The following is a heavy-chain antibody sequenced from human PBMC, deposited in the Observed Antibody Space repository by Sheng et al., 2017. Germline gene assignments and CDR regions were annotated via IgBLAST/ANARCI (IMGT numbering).Heavy chain of an antibody. J-gene: IGHJ4*02. D-gene: IGHD2-21*02. CDR3: ARRMAVVTPEAPYFDY. CDR1: GGSFSGYY. Sequence: QVQLQQWGAGLLKPSETLSLTCAVYGGSFSGYYWSWIRQPPGKGLEWIGEINHSGSTNYNPSLKSRVTISVDTSKNQFSLKLSSVTAADTAVYYCARRMAVVTPEAPYFDYWGQGTLVTVSS. V-gene: IGHV4-34*01. CDR2: INHSGST.